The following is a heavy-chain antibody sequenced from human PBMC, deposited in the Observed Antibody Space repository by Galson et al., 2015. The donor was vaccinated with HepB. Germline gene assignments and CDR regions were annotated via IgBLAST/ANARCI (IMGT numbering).Heavy chain of an antibody. J-gene: IGHJ4*02. CDR2: INPNSGGT. CDR1: GYTFTGYY. D-gene: IGHD6-13*01. CDR3: ARDRYSSSLRARGNYYDY. Sequence: SVKVSCKASGYTFTGYYMHWVRQAPGQGLEWMGRINPNSGGTNYAQKFQGRVTMTRDTSISTAYMELSRLRSDDTVVYYCARDRYSSSLRARGNYYDYWGQGTLVTVFS. V-gene: IGHV1-2*05.